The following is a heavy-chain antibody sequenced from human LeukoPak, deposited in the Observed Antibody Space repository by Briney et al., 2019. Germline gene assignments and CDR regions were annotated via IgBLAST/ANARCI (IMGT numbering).Heavy chain of an antibody. V-gene: IGHV4-59*01. D-gene: IGHD1-26*01. CDR3: ARHGGSYTFDL. CDR1: GASISSYY. CDR2: MYDSGST. Sequence: ASETLSLTCTVSGASISSYYWSWIRQPPGKGLELIGYMYDSGSTNYNPSLKSRVTISVDTSKNQFSLRLSSVTAADTAVYCCARHGGSYTFDLWGQGVLVTVSS. J-gene: IGHJ4*02.